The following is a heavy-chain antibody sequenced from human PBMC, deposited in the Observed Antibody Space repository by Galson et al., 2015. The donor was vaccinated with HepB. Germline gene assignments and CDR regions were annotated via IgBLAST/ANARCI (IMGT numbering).Heavy chain of an antibody. Sequence: SLRLSCAASGFTFSSYWMHWVRQAPGKGLVWVSRINSDGSSTSYADSVKGRFTISRDNAKNTLYLQMNSLRAEDTAVYYCARGPSRYYYDSSGGGYFQHWGQGTLVTVSS. V-gene: IGHV3-74*01. D-gene: IGHD3-22*01. CDR1: GFTFSSYW. CDR3: ARGPSRYYYDSSGGGYFQH. CDR2: INSDGSST. J-gene: IGHJ1*01.